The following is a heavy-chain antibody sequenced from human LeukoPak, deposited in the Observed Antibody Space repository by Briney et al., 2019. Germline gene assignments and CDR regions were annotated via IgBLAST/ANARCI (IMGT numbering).Heavy chain of an antibody. CDR3: ARGGSGTYYHY. J-gene: IGHJ4*02. CDR1: GGSITSYH. V-gene: IGHV4-59*01. D-gene: IGHD1-26*01. Sequence: PSETLSLTCTVSGGSITSYHYSWIRQPPGKGLEWIGYIYYSGSTNYNPSLKSRVTISVDTSKNQFSLKLSSVTAADTAVYYCARGGSGTYYHYWGQGTLVTVSP. CDR2: IYYSGST.